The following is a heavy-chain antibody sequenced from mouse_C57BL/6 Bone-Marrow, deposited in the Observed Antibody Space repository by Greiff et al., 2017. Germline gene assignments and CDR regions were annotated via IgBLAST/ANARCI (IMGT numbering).Heavy chain of an antibody. D-gene: IGHD6-1*01. CDR2: IDPSDSYT. CDR3: ASHTYYYAMDY. J-gene: IGHJ4*01. Sequence: QVQLQQPGAELVMPGASVKLSCKASGYTFTSYWMHWVKQRPGQGLEWIGEIDPSDSYTNYNQKFKGKSTLTVDKSSSTAYMQLSSLTSEDSAVDYCASHTYYYAMDYWGQGTSVTVSS. V-gene: IGHV1-69*01. CDR1: GYTFTSYW.